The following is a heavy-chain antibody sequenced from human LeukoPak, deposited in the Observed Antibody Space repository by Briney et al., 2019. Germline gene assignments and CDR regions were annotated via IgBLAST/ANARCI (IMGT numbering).Heavy chain of an antibody. CDR2: IYHSGST. D-gene: IGHD3-10*01. Sequence: SETLSLTCTVSGGSISSSSYYWGWIRQPPGKGLEWIGSIYHSGSTYYNPSLKSRVTISVDTSKNQFSLKLSSVTAADTAVYYCARGGGITMVRGVKDWYFDLWGRGTLVTVSS. V-gene: IGHV4-39*07. J-gene: IGHJ2*01. CDR3: ARGGGITMVRGVKDWYFDL. CDR1: GGSISSSSYY.